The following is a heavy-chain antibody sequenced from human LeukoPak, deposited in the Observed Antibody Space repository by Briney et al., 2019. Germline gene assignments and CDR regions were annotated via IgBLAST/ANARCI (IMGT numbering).Heavy chain of an antibody. CDR2: IGTAGDT. V-gene: IGHV3-13*01. CDR1: GFTFSSYD. D-gene: IGHD1-26*01. Sequence: GGSLRLSCAASGFTFSSYDMHWVRQATGKGLEWVSAIGTAGDTYYPGSVKGRFTISRENAKNSLYLQMNSLRAGDTAVYYCARAGSSHDAFDIWGQGTMVTVSS. J-gene: IGHJ3*02. CDR3: ARAGSSHDAFDI.